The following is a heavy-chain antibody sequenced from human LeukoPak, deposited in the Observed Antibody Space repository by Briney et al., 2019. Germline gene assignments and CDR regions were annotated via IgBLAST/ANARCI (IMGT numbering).Heavy chain of an antibody. Sequence: ASETLSLTCTVSGGSISSYYWSWIRQPPGKGLEWIGYIYYSGSTNYNPSLKSRVTISVDTSKNQFSLKLSSVTAADTAVYYCARDGGSGWFDPWGQGTLVTVSS. CDR2: IYYSGST. CDR3: ARDGGSGWFDP. D-gene: IGHD6-19*01. V-gene: IGHV4-59*01. J-gene: IGHJ5*02. CDR1: GGSISSYY.